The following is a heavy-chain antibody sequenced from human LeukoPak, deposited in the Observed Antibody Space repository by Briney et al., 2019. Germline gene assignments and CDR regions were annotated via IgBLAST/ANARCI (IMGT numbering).Heavy chain of an antibody. Sequence: NPSETLSLTCTVSGGSISSYYWSWIRQPPGKGLEWIGYIYYSGSTNYNPSLKSRVTISVDTSKNQFSLKLSSVTAADTAVYYCARRRGHEDYWGQGTLVTVSS. CDR3: ARRRGHEDY. CDR1: GGSISSYY. V-gene: IGHV4-59*12. J-gene: IGHJ4*02. D-gene: IGHD3-10*01. CDR2: IYYSGST.